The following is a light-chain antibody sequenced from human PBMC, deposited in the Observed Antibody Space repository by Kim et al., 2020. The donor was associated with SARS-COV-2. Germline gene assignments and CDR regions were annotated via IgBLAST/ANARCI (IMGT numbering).Light chain of an antibody. J-gene: IGLJ2*01. Sequence: GQRVSISCSGIRSNIGRYTVNWYQQRPGKAPKLLVFSYNRRPSGLPDRFSGSKSGTSASLAISGLQSEDEADYYCASWDDSLSGVVFGGGTQLTVL. V-gene: IGLV1-44*01. CDR2: SYN. CDR3: ASWDDSLSGVV. CDR1: RSNIGRYT.